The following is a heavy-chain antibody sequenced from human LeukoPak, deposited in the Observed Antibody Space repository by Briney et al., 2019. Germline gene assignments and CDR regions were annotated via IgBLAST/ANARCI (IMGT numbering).Heavy chain of an antibody. D-gene: IGHD5-12*01. CDR3: AKWQAATIGFDY. CDR2: INTDGSST. V-gene: IGHV3-74*01. CDR1: GFTFSSYW. J-gene: IGHJ4*02. Sequence: GGSLRLSCAASGFTFSSYWMHWVRQAPGKGLVWVSRINTDGSSTSYADSVKGRFTISRDNAKNTLYLQMNSLRAEDTAVYYCAKWQAATIGFDYWGQGTLVTVSS.